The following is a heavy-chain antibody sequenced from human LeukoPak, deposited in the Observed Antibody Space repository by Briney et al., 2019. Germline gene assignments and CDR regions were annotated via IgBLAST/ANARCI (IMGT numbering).Heavy chain of an antibody. CDR3: ARCQYNSSPDF. CDR2: ISPTSDYT. J-gene: IGHJ4*02. Sequence: GGPLRLSCAAPGFTLLDYSRSGIPQPPGRGRGWVSYISPTSDYTSYADSVKGRFTIFRDNAKNSLFLQMNSLRVEDTAVYYCARCQYNSSPDFWGQGTLVTVSS. D-gene: IGHD6-13*01. V-gene: IGHV3-11*03. CDR1: GFTLLDYS.